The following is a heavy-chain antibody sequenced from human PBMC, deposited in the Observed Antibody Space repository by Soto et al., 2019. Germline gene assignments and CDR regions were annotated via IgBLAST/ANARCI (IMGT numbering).Heavy chain of an antibody. CDR1: GGSISSGGYS. J-gene: IGHJ4*02. V-gene: IGHV4-30-2*02. CDR3: ARTLYSYGPRFDY. Sequence: SETLSLTCAVSGGSISSGGYSWSWIRQPPGKGLEWIGYIYHSGSTYYNPSLKSRVTISVDRSKNQFSLKLSSVTAADTAVYYCARTLYSYGPRFDYWGQGTLVTVSS. CDR2: IYHSGST. D-gene: IGHD5-18*01.